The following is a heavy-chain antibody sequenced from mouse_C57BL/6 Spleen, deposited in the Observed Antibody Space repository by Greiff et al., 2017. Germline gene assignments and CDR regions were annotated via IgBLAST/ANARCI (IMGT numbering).Heavy chain of an antibody. V-gene: IGHV1-52*01. CDR2: IDPADSDT. CDR3: ARSEVYFDY. J-gene: IGHJ2*01. CDR1: GYTFTSYW. Sequence: QVQLQQPGAELVRPGSSVKLSCTASGYTFTSYWMHWVKQRPIQGLEWIGNIDPADSDTHYNQKFKDKATLTVDKSSSTAYMQLSSLRSEDSAVYYYARSEVYFDYWGQGTTLTVSS.